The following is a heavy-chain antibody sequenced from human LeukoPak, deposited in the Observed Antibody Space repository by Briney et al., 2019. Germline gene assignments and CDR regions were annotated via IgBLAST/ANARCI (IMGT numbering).Heavy chain of an antibody. J-gene: IGHJ4*02. V-gene: IGHV1-46*01. Sequence: ASVKVSCKASGYTFTSYYIHWVRQAPGQGLEWMGIINHRGGSKRYAQKFQGRVTMTTDTSTSTVYMELSSLRSEDTAVYYCARGALDTKTRFDYWGQGTLVTVSS. CDR3: ARGALDTKTRFDY. CDR1: GYTFTSYY. CDR2: INHRGGSK. D-gene: IGHD5-18*01.